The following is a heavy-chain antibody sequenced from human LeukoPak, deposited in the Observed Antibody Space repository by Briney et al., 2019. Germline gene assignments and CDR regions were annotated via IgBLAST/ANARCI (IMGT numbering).Heavy chain of an antibody. V-gene: IGHV4-59*01. Sequence: PSETLSLTCTVSGGSISSYYWSWIRQPPGKGLEWIGYIYYSGSTNYNPSLKSRVTISVDTSKNQFSLKLGSVTAADTAVYYCARVPLPDYHDSSGYLSHAFDIWGQGTMVTVSS. CDR1: GGSISSYY. J-gene: IGHJ3*02. CDR3: ARVPLPDYHDSSGYLSHAFDI. D-gene: IGHD3-22*01. CDR2: IYYSGST.